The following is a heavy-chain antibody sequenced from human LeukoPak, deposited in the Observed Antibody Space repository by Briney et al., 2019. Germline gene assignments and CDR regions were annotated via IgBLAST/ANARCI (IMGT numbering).Heavy chain of an antibody. J-gene: IGHJ5*02. CDR3: ASASIADNWFDP. D-gene: IGHD6-6*01. CDR2: MNPNSGDT. Sequence: ASVKVSCKASGYTFTSYDISWVRQATGQGLEWVGWMNPNSGDTGYAQKFQGRVTMTRDTSTSTVYMELSSLRSEDTAVYYCASASIADNWFDPWGQGTLVTVSS. CDR1: GYTFTSYD. V-gene: IGHV1-8*01.